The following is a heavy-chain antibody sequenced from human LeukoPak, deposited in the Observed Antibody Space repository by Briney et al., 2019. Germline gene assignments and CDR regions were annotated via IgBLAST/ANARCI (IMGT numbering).Heavy chain of an antibody. CDR3: ARVGVYYYYYYMDV. V-gene: IGHV1-8*03. J-gene: IGHJ6*03. D-gene: IGHD3-10*01. CDR1: GYTFTSYD. CDR2: MNPNSGNT. Sequence: ASVKVSCKASGYTFTSYDINWVRQATGQGLEWMGWMNPNSGNTGYAQKFQGRVTITRNTSISTAYMELSSLRSEDTAVYYCARVGVYYYYYYMDVWGKGTTVTVSS.